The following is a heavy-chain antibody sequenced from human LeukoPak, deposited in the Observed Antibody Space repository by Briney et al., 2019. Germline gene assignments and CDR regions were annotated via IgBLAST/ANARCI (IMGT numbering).Heavy chain of an antibody. D-gene: IGHD4/OR15-4a*01. CDR3: VRHPPRGDHGYASGI. J-gene: IGHJ3*02. Sequence: SETLSLTCTVSGGSISSYYWSWIRQPPGKELEWLAYILYSGSTSYNPSLKSRVAISVDTSKNQFSLKLNSVTAADTAVYYCVRHPPRGDHGYASGIWGHGTLVTVSS. CDR2: ILYSGST. CDR1: GGSISSYY. V-gene: IGHV4-59*08.